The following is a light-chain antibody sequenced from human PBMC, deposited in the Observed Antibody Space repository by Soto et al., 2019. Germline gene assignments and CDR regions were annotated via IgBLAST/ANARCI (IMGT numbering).Light chain of an antibody. Sequence: QSALTQPASVCGSPGQSITISCTGSSSDVGGYNLVSWYQRHPDKPPKLMIYEDTRRPSGVSDRFSGSKSGNTAYLTISGLQAAVEADYYCWSYAGSNTYVVFGGGTKLTVL. J-gene: IGLJ2*01. CDR1: SSDVGGYNL. CDR2: EDT. CDR3: WSYAGSNTYVV. V-gene: IGLV2-23*01.